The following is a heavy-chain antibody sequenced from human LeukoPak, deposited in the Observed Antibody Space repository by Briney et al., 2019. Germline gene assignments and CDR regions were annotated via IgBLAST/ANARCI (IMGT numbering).Heavy chain of an antibody. Sequence: PSETLSPTFPVPGGSISSYYWSWIPQPPGKGLEWIGYIYYSGYTNYNPSLKSRVTISVDTSKNPSSLKLSSVSAADTAVYYCARTTMVRGTYYMDVWGKGTTVTISS. J-gene: IGHJ6*03. CDR1: GGSISSYY. V-gene: IGHV4-59*01. CDR3: ARTTMVRGTYYMDV. D-gene: IGHD3-10*01. CDR2: IYYSGYT.